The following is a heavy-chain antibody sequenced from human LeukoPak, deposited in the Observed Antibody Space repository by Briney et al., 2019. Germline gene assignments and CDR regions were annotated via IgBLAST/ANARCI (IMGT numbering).Heavy chain of an antibody. CDR1: GFTFSSNA. CDR2: ISYDGSNK. D-gene: IGHD4-17*01. V-gene: IGHV3-30*04. J-gene: IGHJ4*02. Sequence: GGSLRLSCAASGFTFSSNAMSWVRQAPGKGLEWVAVISYDGSNKYYADSVKGRFTISRDNSKNTLYLQMNSLRAEDTAVYYCAREGDYGDYFDYWGQGTLVTVSS. CDR3: AREGDYGDYFDY.